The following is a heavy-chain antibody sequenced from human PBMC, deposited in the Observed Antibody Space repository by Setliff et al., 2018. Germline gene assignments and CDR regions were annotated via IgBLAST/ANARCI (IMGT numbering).Heavy chain of an antibody. CDR3: TTDRAACSGSSCYNGFDV. D-gene: IGHD2-2*02. V-gene: IGHV3-15*01. CDR2: SKSKTAGGAI. J-gene: IGHJ3*01. Sequence: LIRQPPGKGLEWVGRSKSKTAGGAIDYAAPVKGRFTISRDDSKNTLYLQMSSLKTEDTAMYYCTTDRAACSGSSCYNGFDVWGQGTMVTVSS.